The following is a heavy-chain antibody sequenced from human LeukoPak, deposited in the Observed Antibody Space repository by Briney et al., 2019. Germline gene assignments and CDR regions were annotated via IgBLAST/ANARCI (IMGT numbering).Heavy chain of an antibody. V-gene: IGHV1-2*02. CDR3: ARDIGIAARPRSAFDI. CDR2: INPNSGGT. D-gene: IGHD6-6*01. J-gene: IGHJ3*02. CDR1: GYTFTGYY. Sequence: GASVKVSCKASGYTFTGYYMHWVRQAPGQGLEWMGWINPNSGGTNYAQKFQGRVTMTRDTSISTAYMELSRLRSDDTAVYYFARDIGIAARPRSAFDIWGQGTMVTVSS.